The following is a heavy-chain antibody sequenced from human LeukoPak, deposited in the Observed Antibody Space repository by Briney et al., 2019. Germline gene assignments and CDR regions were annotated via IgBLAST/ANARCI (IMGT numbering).Heavy chain of an antibody. D-gene: IGHD6-13*01. CDR2: INPNSGGT. CDR1: GYTFTGYY. V-gene: IGHV1-2*02. Sequence: ASVKVSCKASGYTFTGYYMHWVRQAPGQGLEWMGWINPNSGGTNYAQKFQGRVTMTRDTSISTAYMELSRLRSDDTAVYYCARDCFLGQQLVQLTPLLGYYYYMDVWGKGTTVTVSS. J-gene: IGHJ6*03. CDR3: ARDCFLGQQLVQLTPLLGYYYYMDV.